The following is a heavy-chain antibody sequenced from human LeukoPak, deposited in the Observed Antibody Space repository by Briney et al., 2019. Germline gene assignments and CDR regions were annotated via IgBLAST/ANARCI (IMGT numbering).Heavy chain of an antibody. J-gene: IGHJ5*02. CDR2: ISTDGSEK. D-gene: IGHD6-19*01. Sequence: GGSLRLSCAASGFTFRRYGMHWVRQAPGKGLEWVAVISTDGSEKYYADSVKGRFTVSRDNSKNTLYLQMNRLRAEDTAVYYCAKDSEHSSGWCSLAWGQGTLVTVSS. CDR3: AKDSEHSSGWCSLA. CDR1: GFTFRRYG. V-gene: IGHV3-30*18.